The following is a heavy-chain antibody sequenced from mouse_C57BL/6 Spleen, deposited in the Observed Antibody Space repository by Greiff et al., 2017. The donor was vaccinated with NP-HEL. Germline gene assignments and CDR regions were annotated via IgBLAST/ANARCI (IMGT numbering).Heavy chain of an antibody. V-gene: IGHV5-17*01. Sequence: EVKLMESGGGLVKPGGSLKLSCAASGFTFSDYGMHWVRQAPETGLEWVAYISSGSSTIYYADTVKGRFTISRDNAKNTLFLQMTSLRSEDTAMYYCARPRDYDRSWFAYWGQGTLVTVSA. J-gene: IGHJ3*01. D-gene: IGHD2-4*01. CDR3: ARPRDYDRSWFAY. CDR2: ISSGSSTI. CDR1: GFTFSDYG.